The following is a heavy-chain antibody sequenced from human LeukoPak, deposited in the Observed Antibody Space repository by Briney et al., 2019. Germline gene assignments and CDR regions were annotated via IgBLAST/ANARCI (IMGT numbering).Heavy chain of an antibody. D-gene: IGHD3-3*01. V-gene: IGHV1-2*06. CDR2: INPNGGGT. J-gene: IGHJ4*02. Sequence: ASVKVSCTASGYTFTGYYMHWVRQAPGQGLEWMGRINPNGGGTNYARKFQGRVTMTSDTSISTAYMELSRLRSDDTAVYYCARERKITFFGVACDYWGQGTLVTVSS. CDR3: ARERKITFFGVACDY. CDR1: GYTFTGYY.